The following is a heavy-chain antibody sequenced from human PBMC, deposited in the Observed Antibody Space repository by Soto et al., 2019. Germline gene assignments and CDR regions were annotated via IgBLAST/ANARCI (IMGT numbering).Heavy chain of an antibody. Sequence: ASETLSLTCTVSGYSIRSGSYWAWIRQPPGKGPEWIASIYHGGTTFYNPSLKSRITISVDTSNNQFSLKLTSVTAADTAVYYCARVHVMVVAGSTFDYWGHGTLVTVSS. CDR2: IYHGGTT. CDR1: GYSIRSGSY. CDR3: ARVHVMVVAGSTFDY. V-gene: IGHV4-38-2*02. J-gene: IGHJ4*01. D-gene: IGHD6-19*01.